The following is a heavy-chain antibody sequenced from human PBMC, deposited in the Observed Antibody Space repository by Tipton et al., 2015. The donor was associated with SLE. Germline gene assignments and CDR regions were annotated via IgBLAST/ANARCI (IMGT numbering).Heavy chain of an antibody. J-gene: IGHJ5*02. CDR2: SYYSGFT. Sequence: TLSLTCTVSGGSITSSSHYWGWIRQPPGKGLEWIGSSYYSGFTYYNPSLKSRVTISVDRSKNQVSLRLSSVTAADTAMYFCARSLSIPSPINWFDPWGQGTLVTVSS. D-gene: IGHD6-6*01. V-gene: IGHV4-39*07. CDR3: ARSLSIPSPINWFDP. CDR1: GGSITSSSHY.